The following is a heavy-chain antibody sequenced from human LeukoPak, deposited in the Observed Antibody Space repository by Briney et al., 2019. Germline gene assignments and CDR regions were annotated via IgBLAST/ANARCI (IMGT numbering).Heavy chain of an antibody. CDR3: ARVGGATAVTMYFEY. V-gene: IGHV3-48*02. D-gene: IGHD1-26*01. CDR2: MTTSGNTI. Sequence: PGGSLRLSCVVSGITFSGYSMICVRQAPGKGLEWLSFMTTSGNTIFYAESVKERFTISRDNAKKTLYLQMNSLRDEDTAVYYCARVGGATAVTMYFEYWGQGTLVTVSS. J-gene: IGHJ4*02. CDR1: GITFSGYS.